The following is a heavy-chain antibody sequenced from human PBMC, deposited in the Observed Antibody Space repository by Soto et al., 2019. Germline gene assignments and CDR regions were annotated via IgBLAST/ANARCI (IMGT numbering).Heavy chain of an antibody. V-gene: IGHV1-3*01. CDR1: GYTFTSYA. CDR2: INAGNGNT. Sequence: QVQLVQSGAEVKKPGASVKVSCKASGYTFTSYAMHWVRQAPGQRLEWMGWINAGNGNTKYSQKFQGRVTITRDTSASTAYMEPSSLRSEDTAVYYCARSPRPYYFDYWGQGTLVTVSS. CDR3: ARSPRPYYFDY. J-gene: IGHJ4*02.